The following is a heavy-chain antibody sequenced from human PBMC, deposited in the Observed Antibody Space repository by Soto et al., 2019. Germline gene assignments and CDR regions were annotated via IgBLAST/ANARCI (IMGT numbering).Heavy chain of an antibody. Sequence: SETLSLTCSVYGGYISSYYWSLIRPNPGKGLEWIGYIYYSGSTNYNPSLKSRVTISVDTSKNQFSLKLSSVTAADTAVYYCARGVNDYYDSSGYYLDYWGQGTLVTVSS. D-gene: IGHD3-22*01. J-gene: IGHJ4*02. CDR2: IYYSGST. CDR3: ARGVNDYYDSSGYYLDY. V-gene: IGHV4-59*01. CDR1: GGYISSYY.